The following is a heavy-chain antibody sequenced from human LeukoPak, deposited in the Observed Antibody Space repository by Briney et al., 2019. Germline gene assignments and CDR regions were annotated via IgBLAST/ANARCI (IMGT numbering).Heavy chain of an antibody. J-gene: IGHJ6*03. CDR3: AREGYSGYDSLGYYYMDV. V-gene: IGHV3-23*01. CDR2: ISGSGGST. CDR1: GFTFSSYA. D-gene: IGHD5-12*01. Sequence: GGSLRLSCAASGFTFSSYAMSWVRQAPGKGLEWVSAISGSGGSTYYADSVNGRFTISRDNSKNSLYLQMNSLRAEDTAVYYCAREGYSGYDSLGYYYMDVWGKGTTVTVSS.